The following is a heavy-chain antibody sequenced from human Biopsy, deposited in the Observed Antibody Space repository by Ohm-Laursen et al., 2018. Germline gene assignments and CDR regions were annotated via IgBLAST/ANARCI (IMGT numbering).Heavy chain of an antibody. CDR3: AREFTYNYGAKGALDI. V-gene: IGHV4-4*07. J-gene: IGHJ3*02. CDR1: GGSLSGYS. CDR2: IYASETT. D-gene: IGHD4/OR15-4a*01. Sequence: GTLSLTCTVSGGSLSGYSWNWIRQPAGKGLEWIGRIYASETTHFNPSLRSRLIMSVDTSRNQFSLRLSSVTAADTAIYYCAREFTYNYGAKGALDIWGQGTKVTVSS.